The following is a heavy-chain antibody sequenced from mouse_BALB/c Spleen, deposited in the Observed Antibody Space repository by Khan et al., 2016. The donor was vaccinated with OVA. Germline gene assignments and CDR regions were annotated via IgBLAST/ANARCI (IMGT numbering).Heavy chain of an antibody. Sequence: VQLQQFGAELVKPGASVKLSCTTSGFNIKDTYIHWVKQRPEQGLEWVGRIDPATGNIKYDPTFQGKATITADTSSNTAYLHLSSLTSEDTAVYYFARTEIHYYGSYTLDYWGQGTSVTVSS. V-gene: IGHV14-3*02. CDR3: ARTEIHYYGSYTLDY. D-gene: IGHD1-2*01. J-gene: IGHJ4*01. CDR1: GFNIKDTY. CDR2: IDPATGNI.